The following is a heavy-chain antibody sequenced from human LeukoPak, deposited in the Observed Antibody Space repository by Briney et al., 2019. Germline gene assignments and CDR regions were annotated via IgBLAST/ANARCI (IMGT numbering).Heavy chain of an antibody. CDR3: ARRLVVAATFDP. V-gene: IGHV4-34*01. Sequence: PSETLSLTCAVYGGSFSGYYWSWIRQPPGKGLEWIGEINHSGSTNYNPSLKSRVTISVDTSKNQFSLKLSSVTAADTAVYYCARRLVVAATFDPWGQGTLVTVSS. CDR1: GGSFSGYY. J-gene: IGHJ5*02. CDR2: INHSGST. D-gene: IGHD2-15*01.